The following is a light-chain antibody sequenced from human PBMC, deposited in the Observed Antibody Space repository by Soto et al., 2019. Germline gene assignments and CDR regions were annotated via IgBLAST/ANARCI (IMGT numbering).Light chain of an antibody. CDR3: QQYCNSPVT. CDR2: AAS. J-gene: IGKJ4*01. Sequence: EIVLTQSPATLSVSPGERATLSCMASQSVSNNLAWYQQNPGQAPRLLIYAASTRATGIPARFSGSGSGTEFTLTISRLEPEDSAVYYCQQYCNSPVTFGGGTKVDIK. V-gene: IGKV3-15*01. CDR1: QSVSNN.